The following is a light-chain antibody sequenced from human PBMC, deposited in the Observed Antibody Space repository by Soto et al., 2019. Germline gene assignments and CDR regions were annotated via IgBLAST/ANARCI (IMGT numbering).Light chain of an antibody. CDR2: AAS. J-gene: IGKJ5*01. CDR3: QQSYSTLIT. V-gene: IGKV1-39*01. Sequence: DIQMPQSTSSLSASVGDRVTITCRASQSISSYLNWYQQKPGKAPKLLIYAASSLQSGVPSRFSGSGSGTDFTLTISILQPEDFATYYCQQSYSTLITFGQGTRLEIK. CDR1: QSISSY.